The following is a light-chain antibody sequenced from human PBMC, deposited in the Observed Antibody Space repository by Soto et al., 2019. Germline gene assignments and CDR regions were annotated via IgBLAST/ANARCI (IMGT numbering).Light chain of an antibody. Sequence: DVVMTQSPLSLPVTPGQPASISCTSSQSLVHSNGNTYLTWFQQRPGQSPRRLIYEVSKRDSGVSDRFSGSGSGTDFTLQISRVEAEDVGIYYCVHGLQWPYTFGQGSKLEIK. CDR1: QSLVHSNGNTY. V-gene: IGKV2-30*02. CDR2: EVS. CDR3: VHGLQWPYT. J-gene: IGKJ2*01.